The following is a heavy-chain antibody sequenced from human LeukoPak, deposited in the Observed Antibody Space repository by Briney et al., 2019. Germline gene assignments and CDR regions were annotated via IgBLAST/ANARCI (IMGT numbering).Heavy chain of an antibody. J-gene: IGHJ4*02. Sequence: PGGSLRLSCAASGFTFNSYGMHWVRQAPGKGLEWVAVMWYGGSNKYYADSVKGRFTISRDDSKNTLYLQMNSLRAEDTATYYCARERGYSGYDYFIDSPSDYWGQGTLVTVSS. CDR3: ARERGYSGYDYFIDSPSDY. D-gene: IGHD5-12*01. CDR1: GFTFNSYG. CDR2: MWYGGSNK. V-gene: IGHV3-33*01.